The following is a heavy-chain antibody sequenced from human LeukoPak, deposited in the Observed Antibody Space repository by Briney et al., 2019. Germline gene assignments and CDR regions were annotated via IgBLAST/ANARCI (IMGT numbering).Heavy chain of an antibody. CDR2: ISYDGSNK. CDR3: ARDQPVLLWFGEPSSGMDV. J-gene: IGHJ6*02. D-gene: IGHD3-10*01. V-gene: IGHV3-30-3*01. CDR1: GFTFSSYA. Sequence: PGGSLRLSCAASGFTFSSYAMHWVRQAPGKGLEWVTVISYDGSNKYYADSVKGRFTISRDNSKNTLYLQMNSLRAEDTAVYYCARDQPVLLWFGEPSSGMDVWGRGTTVTVSS.